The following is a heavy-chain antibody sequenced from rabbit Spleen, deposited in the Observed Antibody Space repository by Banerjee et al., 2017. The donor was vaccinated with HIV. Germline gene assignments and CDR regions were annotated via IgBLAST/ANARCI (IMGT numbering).Heavy chain of an antibody. CDR3: ARSTYGYDDYGDLYYAAMDL. D-gene: IGHD2-1*01. J-gene: IGHJ6*01. CDR2: IGSGSTGNN. V-gene: IGHV1S40*01. CDR1: GFSFSSRYY. Sequence: SLEESGGGLVQPEGSLTLTCTASGFSFSSRYYMCWVRQAPGKGLEWIGCIGSGSTGNNYYASWAKGRFIISKASSTTLTLQMTSLTAAGTATYFCARSTYGYDDYGDLYYAAMDLWGQGTLVTVS.